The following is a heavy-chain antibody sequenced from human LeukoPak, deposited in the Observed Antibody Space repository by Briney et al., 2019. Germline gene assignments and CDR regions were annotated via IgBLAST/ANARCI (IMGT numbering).Heavy chain of an antibody. Sequence: PSETLSLTCAVYGGSFSGYYWSWIRQPPGKGLELIGEINHSGSTNYNPSLKSRVTISVDTSKNQFSLKLSSVTAADTAVYYCARGGYLFSDYVWGSYRPIDYWGQGTLVTVSS. J-gene: IGHJ4*02. CDR3: ARGGYLFSDYVWGSYRPIDY. CDR2: INHSGST. V-gene: IGHV4-34*01. D-gene: IGHD3-16*02. CDR1: GGSFSGYY.